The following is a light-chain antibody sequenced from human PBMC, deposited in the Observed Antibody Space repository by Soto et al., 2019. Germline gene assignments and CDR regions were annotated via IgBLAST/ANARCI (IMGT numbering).Light chain of an antibody. V-gene: IGKV3-15*01. J-gene: IGKJ1*01. Sequence: EIVMTQSPATLSVSPGERATFSCRASQGVSGNLAWYQQKPGQAPRLLIYGASTRATGIPARFSGSGSGTEFTLTISSLQSEDFAVYYCQQYNIWPPWTFGQGTKVDIK. CDR3: QQYNIWPPWT. CDR1: QGVSGN. CDR2: GAS.